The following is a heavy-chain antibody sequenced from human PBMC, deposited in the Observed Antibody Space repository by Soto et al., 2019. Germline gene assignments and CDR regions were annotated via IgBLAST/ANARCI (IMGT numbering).Heavy chain of an antibody. D-gene: IGHD1-26*01. CDR2: INPKTGDT. Sequence: QVQLAQSGAEVKKPGASVKFSCKASGYTLTDYYIHWVRQAPGRGLEWMGWINPKTGDTYSAQNFQGWVTTTRDTSIDTGYMELSRLQSDDTAVYYCARSSGSYSYYGMDVWGQGTTLTVSS. CDR3: ARSSGSYSYYGMDV. V-gene: IGHV1-2*04. CDR1: GYTLTDYY. J-gene: IGHJ6*02.